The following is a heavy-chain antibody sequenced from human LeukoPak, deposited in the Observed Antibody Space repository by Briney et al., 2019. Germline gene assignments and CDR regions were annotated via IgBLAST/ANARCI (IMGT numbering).Heavy chain of an antibody. J-gene: IGHJ4*02. Sequence: SETLSLTCTVSGGSVSSGSHYWSWIRQPPGKGLEWIGYIYYSGSTNYNPSLKSRVTISVDTSKNQFSLRLTSVTAADTAVYYRARRDYYDSSFDYWGQGTLVTVSS. V-gene: IGHV4-61*01. CDR1: GGSVSSGSHY. CDR3: ARRDYYDSSFDY. D-gene: IGHD3-22*01. CDR2: IYYSGST.